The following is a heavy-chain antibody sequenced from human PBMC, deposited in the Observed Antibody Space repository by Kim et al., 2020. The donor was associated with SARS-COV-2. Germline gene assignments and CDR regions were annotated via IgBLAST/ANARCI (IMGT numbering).Heavy chain of an antibody. CDR3: AKDPYYDFWSGYYFDY. Sequence: VKGRFTIARDNSKNTLYLQITSLRAEDTAVYYCAKDPYYDFWSGYYFDYWGQGTLVTVSS. J-gene: IGHJ4*02. V-gene: IGHV3-23*01. D-gene: IGHD3-3*01.